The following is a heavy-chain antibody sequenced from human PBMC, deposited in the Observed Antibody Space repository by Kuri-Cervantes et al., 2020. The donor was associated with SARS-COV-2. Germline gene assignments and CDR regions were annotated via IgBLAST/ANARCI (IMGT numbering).Heavy chain of an antibody. CDR3: TRDFSRTIQLCPSTLYYMDV. D-gene: IGHD5-18*01. J-gene: IGHJ6*03. CDR1: GFTFSSYA. Sequence: GGSLRLSCAASGFTFSSYAMHWVRQAPGKGLEWVAVISYDGSNKYYADSVKGRFTISRDNAKNSLYLQMNSLRAEDTAVYYCTRDFSRTIQLCPSTLYYMDVWGKGTTVTVSS. V-gene: IGHV3-30-3*01. CDR2: ISYDGSNK.